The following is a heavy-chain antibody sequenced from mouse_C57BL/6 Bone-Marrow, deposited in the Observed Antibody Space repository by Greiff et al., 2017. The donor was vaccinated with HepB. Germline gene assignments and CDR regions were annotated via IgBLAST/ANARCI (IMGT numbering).Heavy chain of an antibody. D-gene: IGHD1-1*01. CDR1: GFSFNTYA. CDR2: IRSKSNNYAT. Sequence: EVMLVESGGGLVQPKGSLKLSCAASGFSFNTYAMNWVRQAPGKGLEWVARIRSKSNNYATYYADSVKDRFTISRDDSESMLYLQMNNLKTEDTAMYYCVMRTTVPFAYWGQGTLVTVSA. CDR3: VMRTTVPFAY. J-gene: IGHJ3*01. V-gene: IGHV10-1*01.